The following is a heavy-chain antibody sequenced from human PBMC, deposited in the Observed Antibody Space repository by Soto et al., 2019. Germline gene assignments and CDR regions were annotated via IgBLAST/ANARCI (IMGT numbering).Heavy chain of an antibody. V-gene: IGHV4-34*01. CDR3: ARAKRLRPPFDY. D-gene: IGHD5-12*01. J-gene: IGHJ4*02. CDR1: GGSFSGYY. Sequence: SETLSLTCAVYGGSFSGYYWSWIRQPPGKGLEWIGEINHSGSTNYNPSLKSRVTISVDTSKNQLSLKLSSVTAADTAVYYCARAKRLRPPFDYWGQGTLVTVSS. CDR2: INHSGST.